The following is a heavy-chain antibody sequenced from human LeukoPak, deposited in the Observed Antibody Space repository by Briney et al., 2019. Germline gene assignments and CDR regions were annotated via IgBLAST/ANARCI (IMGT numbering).Heavy chain of an antibody. CDR1: GFTFSSYE. D-gene: IGHD3-10*01. J-gene: IGHJ4*02. Sequence: GGSLRLSCAASGFTFSSYEMNWVRQAPGKGLEWVSSISSSSSYISYADSMKGRFTISRDNAKNSLYLQMNSLRAEDTAVYYCARFVARGYWGQGTLVTVSS. CDR3: ARFVARGY. V-gene: IGHV3-21*01. CDR2: ISSSSSYI.